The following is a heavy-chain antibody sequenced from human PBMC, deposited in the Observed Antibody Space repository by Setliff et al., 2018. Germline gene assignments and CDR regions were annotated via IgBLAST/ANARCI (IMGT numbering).Heavy chain of an antibody. J-gene: IGHJ4*02. Sequence: ASVKVSCKASGYTFTGYYMHWVRQAPGQGLEWMGWINPNSGGTNYAQKFQGRVTMTRDTSISTAYMELSRLRSDDTAIYYCARGRIGSTWTGDYWGPGTLVTVSS. CDR3: ARGRIGSTWTGDY. D-gene: IGHD1-26*01. V-gene: IGHV1-2*02. CDR1: GYTFTGYY. CDR2: INPNSGGT.